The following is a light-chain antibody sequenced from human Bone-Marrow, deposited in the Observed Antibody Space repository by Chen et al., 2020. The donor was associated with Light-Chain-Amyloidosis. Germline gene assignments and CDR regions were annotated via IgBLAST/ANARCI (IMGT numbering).Light chain of an antibody. Sequence: DVVMTQSPPSLPVTLGQPASISCRSRQNLVYSDRNTYFNWFQQRPGQSPRRLIYKVSYRDSGVPDRFSASESGTNFTLIISRVEAEDVGIYYCMQGTYRPYTFGQGTKLEIK. J-gene: IGKJ2*01. CDR2: KVS. V-gene: IGKV2-30*01. CDR3: MQGTYRPYT. CDR1: QNLVYSDRNTY.